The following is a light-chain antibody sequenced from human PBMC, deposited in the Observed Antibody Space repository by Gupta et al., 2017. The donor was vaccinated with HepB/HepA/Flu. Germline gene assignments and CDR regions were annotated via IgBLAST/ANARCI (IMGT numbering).Light chain of an antibody. CDR1: SSNIGAGYD. V-gene: IGLV1-40*01. J-gene: IGLJ2*01. Sequence: QSVLTQPPSVSGAPGQSVTITCTGSSSNIGAGYDVHWYQQLPGTAPKLLIYGNSNRPSGVPDRFSGSKYGTSASLAITGLQAEDEADYYCQSYDSSLRGAVVFGGGTKLTVL. CDR2: GNS. CDR3: QSYDSSLRGAVV.